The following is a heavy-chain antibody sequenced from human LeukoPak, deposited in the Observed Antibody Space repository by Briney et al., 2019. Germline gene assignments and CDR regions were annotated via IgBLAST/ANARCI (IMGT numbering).Heavy chain of an antibody. CDR2: INHSGST. Sequence: PSETLSLTCAVYGGSFSGYYWSWIRQPPGKGLEWIGEINHSGSTNYNPSLKSRVTISVDTSKNQFSLKLSSVTAADTAVYYCARDWRSSGKLLYYYMDVWGKGTTVTVSS. D-gene: IGHD1-26*01. J-gene: IGHJ6*03. CDR1: GGSFSGYY. V-gene: IGHV4-34*01. CDR3: ARDWRSSGKLLYYYMDV.